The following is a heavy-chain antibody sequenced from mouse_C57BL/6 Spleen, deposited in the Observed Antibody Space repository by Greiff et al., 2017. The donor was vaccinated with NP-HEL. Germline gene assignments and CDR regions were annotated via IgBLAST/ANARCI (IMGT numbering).Heavy chain of an antibody. J-gene: IGHJ3*01. CDR1: GYTFTSYW. D-gene: IGHD2-4*01. CDR3: ANGAIYYDYDGGFAY. CDR2: IYPGSGST. Sequence: QVQLQQPGAELVKPGASVKMSCKASGYTFTSYWITWVKQRPGQGLEWIGDIYPGSGSTNYNEKFKSKATLTVDTSSSTAYMQLSSLTSEDSAVYYCANGAIYYDYDGGFAYWGQGTLVTVSA. V-gene: IGHV1-55*01.